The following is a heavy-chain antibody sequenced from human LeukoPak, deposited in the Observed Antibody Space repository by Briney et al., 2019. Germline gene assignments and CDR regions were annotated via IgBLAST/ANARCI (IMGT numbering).Heavy chain of an antibody. Sequence: ASVKVSCKASGYTFTGYYMHWVRQAPGQGLEWMGGIIPILGTANYAQKFQGRVTITADESTSTAYMELSSLRSEDTAVYYCARERASGYYPQDAFDIWGQGTMVTVSS. CDR2: IIPILGTA. J-gene: IGHJ3*02. D-gene: IGHD3-22*01. CDR1: GYTFTGYY. V-gene: IGHV1-69*13. CDR3: ARERASGYYPQDAFDI.